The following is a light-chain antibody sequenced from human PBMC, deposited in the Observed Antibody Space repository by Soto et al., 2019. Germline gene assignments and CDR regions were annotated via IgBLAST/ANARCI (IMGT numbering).Light chain of an antibody. CDR3: CSYTSSSTYV. J-gene: IGLJ1*01. V-gene: IGLV2-14*01. Sequence: QSVLTQPASVSRSPGQSITISCTGTSSDVGGYNYVSWYQQHPGKAPKLMIYDVSNRPSGVSNRFSGSKSGNTASLTISGLQAEHEADYYCCSYTSSSTYVFGTGTKVTVL. CDR1: SSDVGGYNY. CDR2: DVS.